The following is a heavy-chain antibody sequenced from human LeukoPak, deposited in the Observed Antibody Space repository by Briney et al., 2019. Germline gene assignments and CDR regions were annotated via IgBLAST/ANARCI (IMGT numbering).Heavy chain of an antibody. CDR1: GFTFSSYA. V-gene: IGHV3-23*01. CDR3: ARLLWFGELLPRYYYYGMDV. D-gene: IGHD3-10*01. CDR2: ISSSGGST. Sequence: GGSLRLSCAASGFTFSSYAMSWVRQAPGKGLEWVSAISSSGGSTYYADSVKGRFTISRDNSKNTLYLQMNSLRAEDTAVYYCARLLWFGELLPRYYYYGMDVWGHGTTVTVSS. J-gene: IGHJ6*02.